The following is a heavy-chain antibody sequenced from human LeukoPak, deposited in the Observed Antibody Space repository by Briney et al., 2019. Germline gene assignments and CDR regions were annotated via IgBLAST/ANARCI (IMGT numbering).Heavy chain of an antibody. CDR2: IYYSGST. Sequence: PSETLCLTRAVSGGSVSSGSNYWSWIRQPPGKGLEWIGYIYYSGSTNYNPSLKSRVTISVDTSKNQFSLKLSSVTAADTAVYFCARLRRYCSSTSCYFGHIDYWGQGTLVTVSS. CDR1: GGSVSSGSNY. J-gene: IGHJ4*02. CDR3: ARLRRYCSSTSCYFGHIDY. D-gene: IGHD2-2*01. V-gene: IGHV4-61*01.